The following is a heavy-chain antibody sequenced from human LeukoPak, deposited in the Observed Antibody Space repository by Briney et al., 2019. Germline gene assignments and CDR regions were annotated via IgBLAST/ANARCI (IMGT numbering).Heavy chain of an antibody. V-gene: IGHV1-46*01. D-gene: IGHD3-9*01. CDR3: ARGGFNYNILTGAFDI. CDR2: INPSGGST. Sequence: ASVKVSCKVSGYTFTSYYIHWVRQAPGQGLEWMGIINPSGGSTNYAQKFQGRVTMTRDTSTSTVYMDLSSLRSEDTAVYYCARGGFNYNILTGAFDIWGQGTMVTVSS. J-gene: IGHJ3*02. CDR1: GYTFTSYY.